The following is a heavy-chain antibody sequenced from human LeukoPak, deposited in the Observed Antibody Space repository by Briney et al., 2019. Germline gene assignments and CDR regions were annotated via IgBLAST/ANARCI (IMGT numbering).Heavy chain of an antibody. CDR3: ARGNYDILTGYCIGLDY. V-gene: IGHV3-33*01. CDR2: IWYDGSNK. D-gene: IGHD3-9*01. CDR1: GFTFSSYG. J-gene: IGHJ4*02. Sequence: GRSLRLSCAASGFTFSSYGMHWVRQAPGKGLEWVAVIWYDGSNKYYADSVTGRFTISRDNSKNTLYLQMNSLRAEDTAVYYCARGNYDILTGYCIGLDYRGQGTLVTVSS.